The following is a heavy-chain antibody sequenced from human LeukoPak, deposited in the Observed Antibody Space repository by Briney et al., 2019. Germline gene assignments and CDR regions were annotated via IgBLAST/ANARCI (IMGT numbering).Heavy chain of an antibody. V-gene: IGHV3-23*01. J-gene: IGHJ4*02. CDR3: AKASWVSSADAVL. D-gene: IGHD3-3*01. Sequence: GGSLRLSCAASGFTFSSYAMSWVRQAPARGLEWVSSLRGDGETFYGDSVKGRFTLPRDKSRNTVYLQMNNLRVEDTAVYFCAKASWVSSADAVLWGQGTVVTVSS. CDR2: LRGDGET. CDR1: GFTFSSYA.